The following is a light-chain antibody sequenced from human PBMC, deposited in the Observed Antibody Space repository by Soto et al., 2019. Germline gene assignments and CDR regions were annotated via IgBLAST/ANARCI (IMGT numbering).Light chain of an antibody. Sequence: EIVLTQSPATLSLSPGERATLSCRASQSVSTYLAWYQQKPGQAPRLLIYGASSRATGIPDRFSGSGSGTEFTLTISRLEPEDFAVFYCQQYGSSITFGQGTRLEI. CDR2: GAS. J-gene: IGKJ5*01. V-gene: IGKV3-20*01. CDR3: QQYGSSIT. CDR1: QSVSTY.